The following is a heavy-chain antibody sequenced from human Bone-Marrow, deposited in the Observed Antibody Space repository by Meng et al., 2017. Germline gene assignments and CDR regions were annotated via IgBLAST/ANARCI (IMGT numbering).Heavy chain of an antibody. CDR2: INPNSGGT. V-gene: IGHV1-2*02. J-gene: IGHJ4*02. CDR1: GYTFTGYY. Sequence: ASVKVSCKASGYTFTGYYMHWVRQAPGQGLEWMGWINPNSGGTNYAQKFQGRVTMTRDTSISTAYMELSRLRSDDTAVYYCARVGGYDSSCPDYWGQGTLVTVSS. CDR3: ARVGGYDSSCPDY. D-gene: IGHD3-22*01.